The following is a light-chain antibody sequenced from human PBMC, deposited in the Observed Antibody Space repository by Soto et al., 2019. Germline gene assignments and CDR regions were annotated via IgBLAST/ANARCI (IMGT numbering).Light chain of an antibody. V-gene: IGKV3-20*01. CDR3: QQYGSSPRFT. Sequence: EIVLTQSPGTLSLSPGERATLSCRASQSVSSSLLAWYQQKPGQAPRLLIYAASSRATGIPDRFSGSGSGTDFILTINRLEPEDFAVYYCQQYGSSPRFTFGPGTKVEIK. J-gene: IGKJ3*01. CDR1: QSVSSSL. CDR2: AAS.